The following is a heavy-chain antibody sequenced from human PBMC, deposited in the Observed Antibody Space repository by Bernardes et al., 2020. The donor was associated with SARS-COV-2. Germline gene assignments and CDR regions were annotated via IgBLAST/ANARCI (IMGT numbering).Heavy chain of an antibody. CDR1: GYTFPAQY. CDR3: TGGGRDLYVYTGMEI. CDR2: INPKSRGA. D-gene: IGHD3-10*01. J-gene: IGHJ6*02. Sequence: ASVKVSCKASGYTFPAQYMHWVRPALGQVLEWMGWINPKSRGANYARKFQDRVTMTSDTSINTAYMELSSLRYDDTAVYYCTGGGRDLYVYTGMEIWGQGTTVTVSS. V-gene: IGHV1-2*02.